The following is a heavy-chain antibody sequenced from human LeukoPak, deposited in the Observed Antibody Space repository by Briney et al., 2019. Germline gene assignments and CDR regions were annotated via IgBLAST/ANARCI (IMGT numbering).Heavy chain of an antibody. D-gene: IGHD3-22*01. CDR1: GFTFDDYT. CDR2: ISWDGGST. Sequence: GRSLRLSCAASGFTFDDYTMHWVRQAPGKGLEWVSLISWDGGSTYYADSVKGRFTISRDNSKNSLYLQMNSLRTEDTALYYCAKGTYYYDSSGYYSNAPPDYWGQGTLVTVSS. CDR3: AKGTYYYDSSGYYSNAPPDY. J-gene: IGHJ4*02. V-gene: IGHV3-43*01.